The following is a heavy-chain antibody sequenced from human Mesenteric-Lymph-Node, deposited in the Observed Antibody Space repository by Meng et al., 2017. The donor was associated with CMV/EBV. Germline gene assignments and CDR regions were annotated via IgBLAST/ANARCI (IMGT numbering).Heavy chain of an antibody. Sequence: QVRLHQWGAGLLKPSETLSVTCAVYGGSFSGYDWNWIRQSPEKGLEWIGEINHSGSTTYNPSFTSRIIISVDTSTNQISLNMSSVTAADTAVYYCARGSSYDILTGYFDYWGQGALVTVFS. CDR1: GGSFSGYD. V-gene: IGHV4-34*01. CDR2: INHSGST. D-gene: IGHD3-9*01. CDR3: ARGSSYDILTGYFDY. J-gene: IGHJ4*02.